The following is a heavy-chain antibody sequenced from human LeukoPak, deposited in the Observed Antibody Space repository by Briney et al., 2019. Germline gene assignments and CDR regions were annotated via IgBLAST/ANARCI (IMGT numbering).Heavy chain of an antibody. CDR3: ARAEGAESWFDP. J-gene: IGHJ5*02. Sequence: SVKASCKASGGTFSSYAISWVRQAPGQGLEWMGGIIPIFGTANYAQKFQGRVTITADESTSTAYMELSSLRSEDTAVYYCARAEGAESWFDPWGQGTLVTVSS. D-gene: IGHD1-26*01. CDR2: IIPIFGTA. CDR1: GGTFSSYA. V-gene: IGHV1-69*13.